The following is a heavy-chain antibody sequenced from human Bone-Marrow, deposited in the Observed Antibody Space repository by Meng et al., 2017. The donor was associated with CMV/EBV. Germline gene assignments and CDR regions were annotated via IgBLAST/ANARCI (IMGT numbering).Heavy chain of an antibody. J-gene: IGHJ5*01. D-gene: IGHD1-26*01. CDR3: ARDSSAVHSWLDS. Sequence: GGSLRLSCAASGFTFSDYYMTWIRQAPGKGLEWVSYISSSGSKTKYLDSLKGRFTISRDNAKNSLFLQMNSLTVEDTAVYYCARDSSAVHSWLDSWGQGTLVTVSS. CDR2: ISSSGSKT. CDR1: GFTFSDYY. V-gene: IGHV3-11*04.